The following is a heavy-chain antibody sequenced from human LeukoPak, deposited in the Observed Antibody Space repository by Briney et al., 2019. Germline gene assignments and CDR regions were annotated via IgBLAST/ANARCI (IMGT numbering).Heavy chain of an antibody. V-gene: IGHV3-23*01. Sequence: PGGSLRLSCAASGFTFNTYAMSWVRQAPGKGLEWVSGISVNGGNTYYADSVKGRCTISRDNSKNTLYLQMKSLRAEDTAVYYCAKQNGDYANWFDPWGQGTLVTVSS. J-gene: IGHJ5*02. CDR1: GFTFNTYA. D-gene: IGHD4-17*01. CDR3: AKQNGDYANWFDP. CDR2: ISVNGGNT.